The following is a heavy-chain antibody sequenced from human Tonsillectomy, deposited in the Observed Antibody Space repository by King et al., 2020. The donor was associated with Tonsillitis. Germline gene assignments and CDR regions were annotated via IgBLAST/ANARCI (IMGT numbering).Heavy chain of an antibody. J-gene: IGHJ4*02. CDR3: AEVVSTAMVYYFDY. CDR2: ISGSGGRT. D-gene: IGHD5-18*01. Sequence: VQLVESGGGLVQPGGSLRLSCAASGFTFSSSAMAWVRQAPGKGLEWVSGISGSGGRTYYADSVKGRFTISRDNSKNTLYLQMNILGAEDTARYYCAEVVSTAMVYYFDYWGQGTLVTVSS. CDR1: GFTFSSSA. V-gene: IGHV3-23*04.